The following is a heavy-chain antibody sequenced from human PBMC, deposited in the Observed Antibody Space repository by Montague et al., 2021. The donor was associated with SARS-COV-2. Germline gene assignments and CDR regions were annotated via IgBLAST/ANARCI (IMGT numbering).Heavy chain of an antibody. CDR2: INTDGRIT. J-gene: IGHJ4*02. D-gene: IGHD3-16*01. CDR3: ARPNYDYDKYYFES. V-gene: IGHV3-74*01. CDR1: GFTFNTYW. Sequence: SLRLSCAASGFTFNTYWMHWVRQAPGKGLLWVSRINTDGRITDYADSVKGRFTISRDNAKNMLFLQMNSLRAEDSAVYYCARPNYDYDKYYFESWGLGTLVTVSS.